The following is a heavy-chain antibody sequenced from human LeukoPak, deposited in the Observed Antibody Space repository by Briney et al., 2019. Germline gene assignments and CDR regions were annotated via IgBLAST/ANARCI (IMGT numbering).Heavy chain of an antibody. CDR3: ARLIGVEMATIGYYLDY. V-gene: IGHV5-51*03. Sequence: GESLKISCKGSGYSFTSYWIGWVRQMPGKGLEWMGIIYPGDSDTRYSPSFQGQVTISADKSISTAYLQWSSLKASDTAMYYCARLIGVEMATIGYYLDYWGQGTQVTVSS. D-gene: IGHD5-24*01. J-gene: IGHJ4*02. CDR2: IYPGDSDT. CDR1: GYSFTSYW.